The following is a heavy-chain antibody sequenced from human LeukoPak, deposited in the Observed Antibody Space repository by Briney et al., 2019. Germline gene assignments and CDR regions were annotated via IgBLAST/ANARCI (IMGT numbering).Heavy chain of an antibody. CDR3: VKALYDSGGYYYAY. CDR2: ISFDGGST. D-gene: IGHD3-22*01. V-gene: IGHV3-64D*06. CDR1: GFTFSSYG. Sequence: GRSLRLSCAASGFTFSSYGMHWVRQAPGKGLEYVSAISFDGGSTYHADSVKGRFTISRDNSKNTLYLQMSSLRVEDTAMYYCVKALYDSGGYYYAYWGQGTLVTVSS. J-gene: IGHJ4*02.